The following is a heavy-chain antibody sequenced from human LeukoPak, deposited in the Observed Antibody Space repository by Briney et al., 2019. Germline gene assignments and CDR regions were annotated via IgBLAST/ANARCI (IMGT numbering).Heavy chain of an antibody. CDR1: GFTFSSYT. CDR3: ARDTYDILTGYYKWAFDI. Sequence: GGSLRLSCAASGFTFSSYTMNWVRQAPGKGLEWVSYISSSSSYIYYADSVKGRFTTSRDNAKNSLYLQMNSLRAEDTAVYYCARDTYDILTGYYKWAFDIWGQGTMVTVSS. V-gene: IGHV3-21*06. D-gene: IGHD3-9*01. CDR2: ISSSSSYI. J-gene: IGHJ3*02.